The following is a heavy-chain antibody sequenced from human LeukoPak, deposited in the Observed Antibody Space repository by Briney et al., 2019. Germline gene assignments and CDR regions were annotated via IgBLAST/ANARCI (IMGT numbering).Heavy chain of an antibody. Sequence: SETLSLTCTVSGGSISSYYWSWIRQPPGKGLEWIGYIYYSGSTNYNPSLKSRVTISVDTSKNQFSLKLSSVTAADTAVYYCAKDPEKQQLVLIRWFDYWGQGTLVTVSS. CDR1: GGSISSYY. CDR3: AKDPEKQQLVLIRWFDY. V-gene: IGHV4-59*01. CDR2: IYYSGST. J-gene: IGHJ4*02. D-gene: IGHD6-13*01.